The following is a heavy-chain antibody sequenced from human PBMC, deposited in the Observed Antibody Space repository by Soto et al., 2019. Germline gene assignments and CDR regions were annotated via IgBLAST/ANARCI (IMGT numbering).Heavy chain of an antibody. D-gene: IGHD6-19*01. J-gene: IGHJ4*02. CDR2: IWYDGSNK. Sequence: GGSLRLSCAASGFTFSSYGMHWVRQAPGKGLEWVAVIWYDGSNKYYADSVKGRFTISRDNSKNTLYLQMNSLRAEDTAVYYCAAPSYSSGWYFNYWGQGTLVTVSS. V-gene: IGHV3-33*01. CDR1: GFTFSSYG. CDR3: AAPSYSSGWYFNY.